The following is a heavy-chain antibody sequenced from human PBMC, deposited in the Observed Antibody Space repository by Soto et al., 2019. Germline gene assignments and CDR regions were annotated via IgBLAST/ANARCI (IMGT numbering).Heavy chain of an antibody. Sequence: QVQLVQSGPEVKKSGSSVKVSFKLSGSTCTSETISWVRKAPGQGLEWMGRIIPILRTGNYAQKFQGRITIAEYKSTNTGYMELSSLNSADTTVYFCAREEGSYIMGTLPFYSIDVWGNGTTVTV. CDR2: IIPILRTG. J-gene: IGHJ6*03. V-gene: IGHV1-69*08. CDR1: GSTCTSET. D-gene: IGHD3-16*01. CDR3: AREEGSYIMGTLPFYSIDV.